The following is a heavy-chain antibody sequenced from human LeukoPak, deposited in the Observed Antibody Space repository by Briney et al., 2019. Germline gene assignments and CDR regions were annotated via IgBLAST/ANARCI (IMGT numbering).Heavy chain of an antibody. J-gene: IGHJ5*02. CDR2: MNPNSGNT. CDR3: ARALRGYCSGGSCYRFDP. V-gene: IGHV1-8*01. Sequence: ASVKVSCKASGYTFTSYDINWVRQATGQGLEWMGWMNPNSGNTGYAQKFQGRVTMTRNTSISTAYMELSSLRSEDTAVYYCARALRGYCSGGSCYRFDPWGQGTLVTVSS. D-gene: IGHD2-15*01. CDR1: GYTFTSYD.